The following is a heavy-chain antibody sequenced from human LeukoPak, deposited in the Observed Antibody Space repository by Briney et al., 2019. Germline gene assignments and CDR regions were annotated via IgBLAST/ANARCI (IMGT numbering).Heavy chain of an antibody. V-gene: IGHV5-51*01. D-gene: IGHD1-26*01. Sequence: GESLKISCKGSGYSFTSYWIGWVRQMPGKGLEWMGIIYPGDSDTRYSPSFQGQVTISADKSISTAYLQWSSLKASDTAMYYCARGDSGSYYAYYYYTDVWGKGTTVTVSS. CDR2: IYPGDSDT. CDR1: GYSFTSYW. J-gene: IGHJ6*03. CDR3: ARGDSGSYYAYYYYTDV.